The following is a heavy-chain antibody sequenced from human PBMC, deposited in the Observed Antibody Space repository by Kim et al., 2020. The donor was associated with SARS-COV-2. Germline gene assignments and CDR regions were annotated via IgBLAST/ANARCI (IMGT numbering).Heavy chain of an antibody. CDR1: GFTFSNYG. Sequence: GGSLRLSCAASGFTFSNYGMHWVRQAPGKGLEWVAVIWYDGSNTYYADSVKGRFTISRDNSKNTLYLQMNSLRAEDTAVYYCAKAPADGDYYYCGQGTLVTVSS. J-gene: IGHJ4*02. V-gene: IGHV3-33*06. D-gene: IGHD4-17*01. CDR2: IWYDGSNT. CDR3: AKAPADGDYYY.